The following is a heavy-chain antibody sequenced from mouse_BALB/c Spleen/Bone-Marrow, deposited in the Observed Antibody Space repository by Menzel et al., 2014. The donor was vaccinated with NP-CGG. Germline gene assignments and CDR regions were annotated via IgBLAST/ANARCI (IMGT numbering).Heavy chain of an antibody. J-gene: IGHJ4*01. V-gene: IGHV1S41*01. CDR3: ARYDYAMDY. CDR2: IAPGTGTT. D-gene: IGHD2-3*01. CDR1: GYTFTNFW. Sequence: DLVKPGASAKLSCKASGYTFTNFWTNWIKQRPGQGLEWIGRIAPGTGTTYYNEMFKGKATLTVDTSSSTAYIQLSSLSSEDSAVYFCARYDYAMDYWGQGTSVTVSS.